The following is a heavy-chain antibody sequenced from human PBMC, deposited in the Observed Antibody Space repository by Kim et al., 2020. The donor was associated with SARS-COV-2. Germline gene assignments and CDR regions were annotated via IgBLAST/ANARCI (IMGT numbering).Heavy chain of an antibody. V-gene: IGHV1-2*02. J-gene: IGHJ3*02. CDR2: INPNSGGT. CDR1: GYTFTGYY. D-gene: IGHD1-7*01. CDR3: ARGFPGTTKGVDAFDI. Sequence: ASVKVSCKASGYTFTGYYMHWVRQAPGQGLEWMGWINPNSGGTNYAQKFQGRVTMTRDTSISTAYMELSRLRSDDTAVYYCARGFPGTTKGVDAFDIWGQGTMVTVSS.